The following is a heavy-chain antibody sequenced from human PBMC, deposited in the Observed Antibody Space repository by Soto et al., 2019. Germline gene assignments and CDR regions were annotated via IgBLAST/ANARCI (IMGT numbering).Heavy chain of an antibody. CDR1: GFTFSNYP. V-gene: IGHV3-64*01. Sequence: EVQLVESGGDLGQPGGSLRLSCAASGFTFSNYPMHWVRQAPGKGLEYISAINKDGSSTYYANSVRGRFTIARDNSKNTLYSQMCSLSVEDMAVYYCATEGLVSGYYYDDMDVWGKGTTVTVSS. CDR2: INKDGSST. J-gene: IGHJ6*03. D-gene: IGHD1-26*01. CDR3: ATEGLVSGYYYDDMDV.